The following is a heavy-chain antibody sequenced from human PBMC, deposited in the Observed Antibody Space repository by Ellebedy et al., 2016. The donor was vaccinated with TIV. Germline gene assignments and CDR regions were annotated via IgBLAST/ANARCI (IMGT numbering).Heavy chain of an antibody. CDR3: ARGRLGLAAAEY. CDR1: GFTFSSYG. D-gene: IGHD6-13*01. V-gene: IGHV3-33*01. CDR2: IWYDGSNK. J-gene: IGHJ4*02. Sequence: GGSLRLXXAASGFTFSSYGMHWVRQAPGKGLEWVAVIWYDGSNKYYADSVKGRFTISRDNSKNTLYLQMNSLRAEDTAVYYCARGRLGLAAAEYWGQGTLVTVSS.